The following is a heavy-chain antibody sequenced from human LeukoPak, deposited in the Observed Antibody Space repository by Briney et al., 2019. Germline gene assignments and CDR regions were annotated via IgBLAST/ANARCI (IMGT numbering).Heavy chain of an antibody. V-gene: IGHV1-69*05. CDR2: IIPIFGTA. CDR3: ARVWLGCSSTSCYQVIRDYYYYYMDV. Sequence: SVKVSCKASGGTFSSYAISWVRQAPGQGLEWMGGIIPIFGTANYAQKFQGRVTITTDESPSKAYMALRSLRSEDTAMYYCARVWLGCSSTSCYQVIRDYYYYYMDVWGKGTTVTVSS. J-gene: IGHJ6*03. CDR1: GGTFSSYA. D-gene: IGHD2-2*01.